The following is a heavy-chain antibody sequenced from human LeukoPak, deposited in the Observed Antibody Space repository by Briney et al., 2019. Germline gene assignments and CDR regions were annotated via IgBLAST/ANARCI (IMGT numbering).Heavy chain of an antibody. D-gene: IGHD1-26*01. Sequence: GASVKVSCKASGYTFTSYDINWERQATGQGLEWMGWMNPNSGNTGYAQKFQGRVTMTRNTSISTAYIELSSLRSEDTAVYYCARARRAVDWFDPWGQGTLVTVSS. V-gene: IGHV1-8*01. CDR1: GYTFTSYD. CDR3: ARARRAVDWFDP. CDR2: MNPNSGNT. J-gene: IGHJ5*02.